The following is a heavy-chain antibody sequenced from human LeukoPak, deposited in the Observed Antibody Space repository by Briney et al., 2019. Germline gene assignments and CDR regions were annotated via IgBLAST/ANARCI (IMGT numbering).Heavy chain of an antibody. Sequence: GGSLRLSCATSGFTFKNYGMHWVRQAPGEGLEWVTFLDYTGNNQYYADSMKGRLTISRDNSKNTVFLQMNNLRLEDTAIYYCVKDVHYLGSYRESLDPWGQGTLVTVSS. D-gene: IGHD3-10*01. CDR3: VKDVHYLGSYRESLDP. CDR1: GFTFKNYG. CDR2: LDYTGNNQ. V-gene: IGHV3-30*02. J-gene: IGHJ5*02.